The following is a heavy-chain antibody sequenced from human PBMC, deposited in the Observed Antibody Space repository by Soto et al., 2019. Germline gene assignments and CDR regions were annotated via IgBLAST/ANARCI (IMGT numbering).Heavy chain of an antibody. CDR1: GFTFSTYG. CDR2: IRYDGSNQ. CDR3: ARDFTAGATYSGPSYYAMDV. J-gene: IGHJ6*02. V-gene: IGHV3-33*01. Sequence: GGSLRLSCAASGFTFSTYGMHWVRQAPGKGLEWVAGIRYDGSNQYYADSVKGQFTISRDNSKNTLYMQMDSLRADGTAVYYCARDFTAGATYSGPSYYAMDVWGQGTTVTVSS. D-gene: IGHD1-26*01.